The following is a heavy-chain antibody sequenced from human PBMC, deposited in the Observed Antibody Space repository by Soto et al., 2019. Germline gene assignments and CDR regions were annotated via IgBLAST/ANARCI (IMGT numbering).Heavy chain of an antibody. J-gene: IGHJ6*02. CDR2: IVVGSGNT. D-gene: IGHD3-10*01. V-gene: IGHV1-58*01. CDR1: GFTFTSSA. CDR3: AADRVTMVRGVIIYYYYGMDV. Sequence: SVKVSCKASGFTFTSSAVQWVRQARGQRLEWIGWIVVGSGNTNYAQKFQERVTITRDMSTSTAYMELSSLRSEDTAVYYCAADRVTMVRGVIIYYYYGMDVWGQ.